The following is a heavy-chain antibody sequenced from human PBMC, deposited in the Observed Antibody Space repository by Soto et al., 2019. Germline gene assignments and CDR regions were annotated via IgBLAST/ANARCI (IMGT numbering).Heavy chain of an antibody. J-gene: IGHJ6*02. CDR2: ISAYNGDT. Sequence: QVQLVQSGAEVKKPGASVKVSCKASGYTFTSYGISWVRQVPGQGLEWMGWISAYNGDTNYAQNLQGRVSMTTDTSTSTASMEVRNLRSDDTAVYYCARRSYRDMDVWGQGTTVTVSS. V-gene: IGHV1-18*01. D-gene: IGHD3-10*01. CDR3: ARRSYRDMDV. CDR1: GYTFTSYG.